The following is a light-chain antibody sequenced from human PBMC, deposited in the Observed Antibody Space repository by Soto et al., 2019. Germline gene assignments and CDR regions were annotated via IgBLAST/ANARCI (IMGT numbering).Light chain of an antibody. Sequence: EIVMTQSPATLSVSPGERATLSCRASQSVSSNLAWYQQKPGQPPRLLIYGASTRATGIPARFSGSGSGTDFTLTISSLQSEDFAVYYCQQDDNWPPLTFGGDTELEIK. CDR1: QSVSSN. CDR2: GAS. CDR3: QQDDNWPPLT. V-gene: IGKV3-15*01. J-gene: IGKJ4*01.